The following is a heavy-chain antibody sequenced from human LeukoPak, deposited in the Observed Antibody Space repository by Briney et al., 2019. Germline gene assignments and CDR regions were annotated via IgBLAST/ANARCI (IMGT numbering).Heavy chain of an antibody. V-gene: IGHV3-43D*03. CDR3: ARGSGYDYRDAFDI. J-gene: IGHJ3*02. CDR1: GFTFDDYA. D-gene: IGHD5-12*01. Sequence: PGGSLRLSCAASGFTFDDYAMHWVRQAPGKGLEWVSLISWDGGSTYYADSVKGRFTISRDNSKNSLYLQMNSLRVEDTAVYYCARGSGYDYRDAFDIWGQGTMVTVSS. CDR2: ISWDGGST.